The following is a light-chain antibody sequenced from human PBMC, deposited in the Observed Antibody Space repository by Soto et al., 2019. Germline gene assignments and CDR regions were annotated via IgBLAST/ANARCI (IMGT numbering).Light chain of an antibody. Sequence: DIVLTQSPGTLSLSPGERATLSCRASQSVSNNYLAWYQQKPGHAPRLLISGASRRATGIPDRFSGAGSGTDFTLTISRLEPEDFALYYCQQHDILPITFGQGTRLEIK. CDR3: QQHDILPIT. CDR1: QSVSNNY. CDR2: GAS. J-gene: IGKJ5*01. V-gene: IGKV3-20*01.